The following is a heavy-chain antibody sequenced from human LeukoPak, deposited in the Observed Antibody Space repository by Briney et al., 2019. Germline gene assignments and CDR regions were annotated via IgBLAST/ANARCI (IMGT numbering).Heavy chain of an antibody. J-gene: IGHJ4*02. Sequence: PPETLSLTCTVSGGSISSYYWSWIRQPPGKGLEWIGYIYYSGSTNYNPSLKSRVTISVDTSKNQFSLKLSSVTAADTAVYYCARGVVIAPQTFDYWGQGILVTVSS. D-gene: IGHD2-21*01. CDR2: IYYSGST. V-gene: IGHV4-59*01. CDR3: ARGVVIAPQTFDY. CDR1: GGSISSYY.